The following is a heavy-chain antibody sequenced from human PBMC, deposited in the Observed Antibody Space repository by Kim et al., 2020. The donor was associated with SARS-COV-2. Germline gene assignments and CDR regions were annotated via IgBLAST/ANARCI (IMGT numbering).Heavy chain of an antibody. CDR3: VRGCCSNGLCASFDS. Sequence: SETLSLTCTVSTDSLGRGTYYWTWIRQPPGKGLEWIGYIHYGGSAKYKSSLQSRLTMSVDTSNNHFSLKLRSVTAADTAVYYCVRGCCSNGLCASFDSWG. V-gene: IGHV4-61*03. D-gene: IGHD2-8*01. CDR1: TDSLGRGTYY. CDR2: IHYGGSA. J-gene: IGHJ4*01.